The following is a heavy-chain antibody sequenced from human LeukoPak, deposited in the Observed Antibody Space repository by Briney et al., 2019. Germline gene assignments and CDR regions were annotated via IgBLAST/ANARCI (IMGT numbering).Heavy chain of an antibody. CDR3: ARDSGGYSSYYFDY. CDR1: GYTVTSYG. J-gene: IGHJ4*02. CDR2: INPNSGGT. V-gene: IGHV1-2*02. Sequence: ASVKVSCKASGYTVTSYGISWVRQAPGQGLEWMGWINPNSGGTNYAQKFQGRVTMTRDTSISTAYMELSRLRSDDTAVYYCARDSGGYSSYYFDYWGQGTLVTVSS. D-gene: IGHD5-18*01.